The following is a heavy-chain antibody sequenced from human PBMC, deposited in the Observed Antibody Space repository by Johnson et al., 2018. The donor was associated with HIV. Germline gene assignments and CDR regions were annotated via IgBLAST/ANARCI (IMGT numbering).Heavy chain of an antibody. Sequence: GEEGGGGGEKGGEGRSEGEAEGGTGRSYAMHWVRQAPGKGLEYVSAISSNGGSTYYANSVKGRFTISRDDSKNTLYLQMNSLTTEDTAVYYCTTYATMITMYVEIKGGAFDIWGQGTMVTVSS. CDR1: GGTGRSYA. CDR3: TTYATMITMYVEIKGGAFDI. CDR2: ISSNGGST. D-gene: IGHD3-16*01. V-gene: IGHV3-64*01. J-gene: IGHJ3*02.